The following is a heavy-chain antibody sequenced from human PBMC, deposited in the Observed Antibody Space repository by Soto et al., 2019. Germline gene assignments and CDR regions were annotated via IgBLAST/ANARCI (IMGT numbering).Heavy chain of an antibody. J-gene: IGHJ6*02. CDR3: ARDRPGRYCSSTSCYQTYYYGMDV. CDR2: IIPIFGTA. D-gene: IGHD2-2*01. Sequence: QVQLVQSGAEVKKPGSSVKVSCKASGGTFSSYAISWVRQAPGQGLEWMGGIIPIFGTANYAPKFQGRVTITADESTSTSYMELSSLRSEDTAVYYCARDRPGRYCSSTSCYQTYYYGMDVWGQGTTVTVSS. CDR1: GGTFSSYA. V-gene: IGHV1-69*01.